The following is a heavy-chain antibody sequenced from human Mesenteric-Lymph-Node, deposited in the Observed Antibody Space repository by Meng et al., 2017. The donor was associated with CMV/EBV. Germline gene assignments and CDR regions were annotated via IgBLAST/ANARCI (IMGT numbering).Heavy chain of an antibody. CDR1: GGSVSSGSYY. CDR3: VRRRWSGYPFDY. J-gene: IGHJ4*02. Sequence: SETLSLTCTVSGGSVSSGSYYWNWIRQPPGKGLEWIGDIYYNGSTRYNPSLKSRVTISVDRSNNQFSLRLTSVTAADTAVYYCVRRRWSGYPFDYWGQGALVTVSS. D-gene: IGHD3-3*01. V-gene: IGHV4-61*01. CDR2: IYYNGST.